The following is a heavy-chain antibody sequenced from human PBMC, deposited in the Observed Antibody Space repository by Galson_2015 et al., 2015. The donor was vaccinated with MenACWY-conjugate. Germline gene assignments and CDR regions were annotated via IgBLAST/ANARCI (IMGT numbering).Heavy chain of an antibody. D-gene: IGHD6-13*01. J-gene: IGHJ4*02. Sequence: SLRLSCAASGFTFSSFWMHWVRQAPGKGLVWVSRMNSDGSSTSYADSVKGRFTISRDNAKNTLYLQMNSLRAEDTAEYYCARGLSVAAAVSPFAYWGQGTLVTVSS. V-gene: IGHV3-74*01. CDR1: GFTFSSFW. CDR3: ARGLSVAAAVSPFAY. CDR2: MNSDGSST.